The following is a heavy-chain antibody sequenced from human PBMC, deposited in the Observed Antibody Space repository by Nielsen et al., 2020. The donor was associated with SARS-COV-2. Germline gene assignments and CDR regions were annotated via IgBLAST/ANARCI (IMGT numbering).Heavy chain of an antibody. J-gene: IGHJ6*02. CDR3: ATASYYDFWSGYYVDLYGMDV. D-gene: IGHD3-3*01. Sequence: RQAPGKGLEWIGEINHSGSTNYNPSLKSRVTISVDTSKNQFSLKLSSVTAADTAVYYCATASYYDFWSGYYVDLYGMDVWGQGTTVTVSS. CDR2: INHSGST. V-gene: IGHV4-34*01.